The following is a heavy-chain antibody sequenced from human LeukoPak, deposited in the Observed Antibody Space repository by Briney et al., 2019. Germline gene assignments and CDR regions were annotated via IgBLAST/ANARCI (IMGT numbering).Heavy chain of an antibody. V-gene: IGHV3-15*01. J-gene: IGHJ4*02. CDR3: AKDRRYSTGWYATDC. Sequence: GGSLRLSCAASGFTFSNAWMSWVRQAPGKGLEWVGRIKSKTDGGTTDYAAPVKGRFTISRDDSKNTLYLQMNRLRSEDTAIYYCAKDRRYSTGWYATDCWGQGTLVTVSS. CDR2: IKSKTDGGTT. CDR1: GFTFSNAW. D-gene: IGHD6-19*01.